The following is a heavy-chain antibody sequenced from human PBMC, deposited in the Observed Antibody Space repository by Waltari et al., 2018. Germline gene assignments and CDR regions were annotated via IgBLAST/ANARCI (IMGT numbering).Heavy chain of an antibody. CDR3: ARDNNYKIDY. CDR2: INGDEITT. D-gene: IGHD4-4*01. V-gene: IGHV3-74*01. CDR1: GFTFSSLW. Sequence: EVQLVESGGGLVQPGGSLRLSRAASGFTFSSLWMYCVRQAPGKGLVYVSRINGDEITTGYAESVKGRFTISRDNAKNTLYLQMNSLRAEDTAVYYCARDNNYKIDYWGQGTLVTVSS. J-gene: IGHJ4*02.